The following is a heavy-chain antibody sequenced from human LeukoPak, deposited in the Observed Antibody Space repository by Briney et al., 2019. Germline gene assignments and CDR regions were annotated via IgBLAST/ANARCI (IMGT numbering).Heavy chain of an antibody. D-gene: IGHD3-10*01. CDR3: ARTSYGSGINYFDY. V-gene: IGHV4-59*01. J-gene: IGHJ4*02. Sequence: SETLSLTCTVSGGSIRSYYWSWIREPPGKGLEWNGYIYYSGSTNYNPSLKSRVTISVDTSKNQFSLKLSSVTAADTAVYYCARTSYGSGINYFDYWGQGTLVTVSS. CDR1: GGSIRSYY. CDR2: IYYSGST.